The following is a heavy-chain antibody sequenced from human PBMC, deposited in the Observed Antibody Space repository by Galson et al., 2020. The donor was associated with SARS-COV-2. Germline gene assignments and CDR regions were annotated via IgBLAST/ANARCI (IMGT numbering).Heavy chain of an antibody. CDR1: GGSFDDFY. Sequence: SETLYLTCAVYGGSFDDFYWSWIRQPPGKGLEWIGEINHSGSTTYSPSLKSRVTMSVDTSKNQFSLRLTSVTAADTAVYFCARDYGDFIPYFDPWGQGTLVTVSS. D-gene: IGHD4-17*01. J-gene: IGHJ5*02. CDR2: INHSGST. CDR3: ARDYGDFIPYFDP. V-gene: IGHV4-34*01.